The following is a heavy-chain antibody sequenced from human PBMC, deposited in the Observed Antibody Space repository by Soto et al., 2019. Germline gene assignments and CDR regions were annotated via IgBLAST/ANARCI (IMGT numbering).Heavy chain of an antibody. Sequence: SETLSLTCTVSGVSITSYFWSWIRQTPGKGLDWIGSISFSGATYSNPSLKGRAALSVDTSENHLSLTLNSVTSADTAVYFCARDRRDGYNRLFEFCGQGHQVTVS. CDR2: ISFSGAT. V-gene: IGHV4-59*01. CDR1: GVSITSYF. D-gene: IGHD5-12*01. CDR3: ARDRRDGYNRLFEF. J-gene: IGHJ1*01.